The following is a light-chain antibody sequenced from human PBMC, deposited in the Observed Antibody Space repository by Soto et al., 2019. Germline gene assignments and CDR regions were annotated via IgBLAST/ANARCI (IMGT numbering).Light chain of an antibody. CDR1: QSVSSTY. J-gene: IGKJ5*01. Sequence: EIVLTQSPGTLSLSPGERATLSCRASQSVSSTYLAWYQQKSGQAPRLLIYGASSRATGIPDRFSGSGSGTDFTLTISRLEPEDFAVYYCQQYDNSLITFGQGTRLEMK. V-gene: IGKV3-20*01. CDR3: QQYDNSLIT. CDR2: GAS.